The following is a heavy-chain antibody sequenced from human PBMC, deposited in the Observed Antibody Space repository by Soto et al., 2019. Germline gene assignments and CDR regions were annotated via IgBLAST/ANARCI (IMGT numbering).Heavy chain of an antibody. Sequence: PGGSLRLSCAASGFTFSSYAMSWVRQAPGKGLEWVSAISGSGGSTYYADSVKGRFTISRDNSKNTLYLQMNSLRAEDTAVYYCAKARFLEWSPVRDYYYMDVWGKGTTVTVSS. V-gene: IGHV3-23*01. CDR1: GFTFSSYA. CDR3: AKARFLEWSPVRDYYYMDV. D-gene: IGHD3-3*01. J-gene: IGHJ6*03. CDR2: ISGSGGST.